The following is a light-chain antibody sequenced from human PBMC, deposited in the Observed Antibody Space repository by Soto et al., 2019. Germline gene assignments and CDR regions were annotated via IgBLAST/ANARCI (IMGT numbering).Light chain of an antibody. CDR3: SSYAGSGHVA. J-gene: IGLJ2*01. CDR2: EVN. V-gene: IGLV2-8*01. CDR1: STDVGGYNY. Sequence: QSALTQPPSATGAPGQSVTISCTGTSTDVGGYNYVSWYQQHPGKAPELIISEVNKRPSGVPDRFSGFKSGNTASLTVSGLQGEDEADYYCSSYAGSGHVAFGGGTKLTVL.